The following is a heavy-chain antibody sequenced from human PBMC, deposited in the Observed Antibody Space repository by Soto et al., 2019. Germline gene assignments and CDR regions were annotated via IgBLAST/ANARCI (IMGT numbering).Heavy chain of an antibody. CDR3: ARLVYDSRLNYLYFDH. CDR1: GDSMTNYY. V-gene: IGHV4-4*07. Sequence: SETLSLTCTVSGDSMTNYYWSWIRQSAEKGLEWIGRISATGTTVYIPSLKSRITLSVDTSKNQFSLRLSSVTAADTGKYYCARLVYDSRLNYLYFDHWGQGTLVTVSS. D-gene: IGHD3-22*01. CDR2: ISATGTT. J-gene: IGHJ4*02.